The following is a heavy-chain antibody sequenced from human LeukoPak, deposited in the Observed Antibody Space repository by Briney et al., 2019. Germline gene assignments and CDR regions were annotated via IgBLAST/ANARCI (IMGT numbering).Heavy chain of an antibody. CDR2: IRPNRGNT. J-gene: IGHJ4*02. CDR3: AKVTATTFDY. D-gene: IGHD2-21*02. CDR1: GYTFTGYY. V-gene: IGHV1-2*02. Sequence: ASVKVPCKASGYTFTGYYIHWVRQAPGQGLEWMGWIRPNRGNTNYAQEFQGRVTMTRDTSISTAYMELNRLTSDDTAVYYCAKVTATTFDYWGQGTLVTVSS.